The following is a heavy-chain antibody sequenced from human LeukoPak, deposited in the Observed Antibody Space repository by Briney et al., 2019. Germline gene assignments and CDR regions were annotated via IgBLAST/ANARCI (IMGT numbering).Heavy chain of an antibody. J-gene: IGHJ4*02. V-gene: IGHV1-69*05. CDR2: IIPIFGTA. Sequence: SSVKVSCKASRGTFSSYATSWVRQAPGQGLEWMGRIIPIFGTANYAQKFQGRVTITTDESTSTAYMELSSLRSEDTAVYYCARIGGSGYTYGTFDYWGQGTLVTVSS. D-gene: IGHD5-18*01. CDR3: ARIGGSGYTYGTFDY. CDR1: RGTFSSYA.